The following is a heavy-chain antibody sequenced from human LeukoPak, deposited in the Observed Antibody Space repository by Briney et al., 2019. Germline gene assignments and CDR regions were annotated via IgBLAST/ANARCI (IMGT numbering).Heavy chain of an antibody. D-gene: IGHD3-3*01. Sequence: PSETLSLTCTVSGGSISIYYWSWVRQPPGKGLEWMGYVYNSGNTDYNPSLKSRVTISADTSKNQFSLKLTSVTAADTAVYYCARVGRAYYDFWSGYYTTPNNWFDPWGQGTLVTVSS. V-gene: IGHV4-59*12. J-gene: IGHJ5*02. CDR1: GGSISIYY. CDR3: ARVGRAYYDFWSGYYTTPNNWFDP. CDR2: VYNSGNT.